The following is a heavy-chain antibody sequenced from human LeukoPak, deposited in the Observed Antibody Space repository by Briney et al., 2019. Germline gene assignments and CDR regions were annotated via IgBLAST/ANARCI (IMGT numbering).Heavy chain of an antibody. D-gene: IGHD1-14*01. CDR2: IYPGDSDT. CDR3: ARPRRTGENDAFDI. Sequence: GESLKISCQASGYSFTSYWIGWVRQMPGKGLEWMWIIYPGDSDTKYSPSFQGQVTLSADQAISIAYLQWSSVRASDTAMYYCARPRRTGENDAFDIWGQGTMVTVSS. CDR1: GYSFTSYW. J-gene: IGHJ3*02. V-gene: IGHV5-51*01.